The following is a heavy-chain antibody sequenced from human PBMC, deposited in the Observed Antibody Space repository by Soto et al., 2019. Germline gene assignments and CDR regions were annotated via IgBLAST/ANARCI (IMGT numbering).Heavy chain of an antibody. J-gene: IGHJ3*02. CDR3: ARLGELLGVVTADAFDI. CDR2: MNPNSGNT. V-gene: IGHV1-8*01. D-gene: IGHD3-3*01. CDR1: GYTFTSYD. Sequence: ASVKVSCKAAGYTFTSYDINWVRQATGQGLEWMGWMNPNSGNTGYAQKFQGRVTMTRNTSISTAYMEMSSLRSEDTAVYYCARLGELLGVVTADAFDIWGQGTMVTVSS.